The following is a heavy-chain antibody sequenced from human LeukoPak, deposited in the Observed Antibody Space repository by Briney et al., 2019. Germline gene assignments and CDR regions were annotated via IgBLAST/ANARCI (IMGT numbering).Heavy chain of an antibody. D-gene: IGHD3-3*01. J-gene: IGHJ4*02. V-gene: IGHV3-11*01. CDR2: ISSSGSTI. Sequence: PGGSLRLSCAASGFTFSDYYMSWIRQAPGKGLEWVSYISSSGSTIYYADSVKGRFTISRDNAKNSLYLRMNSLRAEDTAVYYCARDARSPTYYDFWSGYLFDYWGQGTLVTVSS. CDR1: GFTFSDYY. CDR3: ARDARSPTYYDFWSGYLFDY.